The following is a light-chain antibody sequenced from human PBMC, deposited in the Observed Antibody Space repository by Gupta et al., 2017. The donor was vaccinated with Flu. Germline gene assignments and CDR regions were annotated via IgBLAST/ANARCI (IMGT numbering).Light chain of an antibody. J-gene: IGLJ3*02. CDR1: ALPKQY. Sequence: SYELTQPPSVSVSPGQTARNTCSGDALPKQYAYWYQQKPGQAPVLVIYKDNERPSGIPERFSGSSSGTTVTLTISGVQAEDEADYYCQSPDSTVTSLVFGGGTKLTVL. CDR2: KDN. CDR3: QSPDSTVTSLV. V-gene: IGLV3-25*03.